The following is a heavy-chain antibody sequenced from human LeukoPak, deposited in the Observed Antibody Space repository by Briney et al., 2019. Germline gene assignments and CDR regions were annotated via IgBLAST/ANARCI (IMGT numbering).Heavy chain of an antibody. CDR1: GFTFSSYA. Sequence: GGSLRLSCAASGFTFSSYAMHWVRQAPGKGLEYVSAISSNGGSTYYADSVKGRFTISRDNSKNTLYLQMGSLRAEDMAVYYCARELVGVLDYWGQGTLVTVSS. J-gene: IGHJ4*02. D-gene: IGHD1-26*01. CDR3: ARELVGVLDY. CDR2: ISSNGGST. V-gene: IGHV3-64*02.